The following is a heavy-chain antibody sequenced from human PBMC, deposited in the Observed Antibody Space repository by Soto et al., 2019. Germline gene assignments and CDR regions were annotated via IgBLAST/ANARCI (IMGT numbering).Heavy chain of an antibody. CDR1: RFTFSSYA. CDR3: AKDSVHYYHDASGYFDY. J-gene: IGHJ4*02. V-gene: IGHV3-23*01. D-gene: IGHD3-22*01. CDR2: ISGSAGST. Sequence: GSLRLSCAASRFTFSSYAMSWVRQAPGKGLEWVSGISGSAGSTDYADSVKGRFTISRDNSKNTLYLQMNSLRAEDTAVYYCAKDSVHYYHDASGYFDYWGQGTLVTVSS.